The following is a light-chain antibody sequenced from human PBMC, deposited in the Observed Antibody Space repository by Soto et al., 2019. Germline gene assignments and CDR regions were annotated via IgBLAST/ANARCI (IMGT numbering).Light chain of an antibody. V-gene: IGKV3-20*01. CDR1: QTLINSF. J-gene: IGKJ5*01. Sequence: IVLTQSPGTMSLSPGEISTLSCSASQTLINSFIAWYQQKPGQAPRLLMYDTSSRATGVPDRYSGSGSGTDFTLTISRLEPEDFAVYYCQQYGSSPLTFGQGTRLEV. CDR3: QQYGSSPLT. CDR2: DTS.